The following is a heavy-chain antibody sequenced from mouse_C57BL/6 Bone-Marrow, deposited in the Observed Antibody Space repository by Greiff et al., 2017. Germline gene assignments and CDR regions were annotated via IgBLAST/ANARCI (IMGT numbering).Heavy chain of an antibody. CDR3: GRPLPAY. J-gene: IGHJ2*01. CDR2: IRSKSNNYAT. Sequence: EVQLVESGGGLVQPKGSLKLSCAASGFSFNTYAMNWVRQAPGKGLEWVARIRSKSNNYATYYADSVKDRFTISRDNSENMLYLQMNNLNTEDTAMYYCGRPLPAYWGQGTTLTVSS. CDR1: GFSFNTYA. V-gene: IGHV10-1*01.